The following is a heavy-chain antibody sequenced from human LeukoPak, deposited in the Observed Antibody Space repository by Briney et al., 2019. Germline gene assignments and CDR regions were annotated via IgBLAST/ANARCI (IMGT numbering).Heavy chain of an antibody. CDR2: IYPGDSDT. D-gene: IGHD1-26*01. CDR3: ARRIVGATYGMDV. Sequence: GESLKISCKGSGYSFTSYWIGWVRQMRGKGLEWMGIIYPGDSDTRYSPSFQGQVTISAAKSISTAYLQWSSLKASDTAMYYCARRIVGATYGMDVWGQGTTVTVSS. V-gene: IGHV5-51*01. CDR1: GYSFTSYW. J-gene: IGHJ6*02.